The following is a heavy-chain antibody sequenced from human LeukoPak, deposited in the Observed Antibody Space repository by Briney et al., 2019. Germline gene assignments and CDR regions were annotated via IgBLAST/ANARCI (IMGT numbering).Heavy chain of an antibody. Sequence: GGSLRLSCAASGLTFSSYSRNWVPQAPGKGLEWVSSISSSSSYIYYADSVKGRFTISRDNAKNSLYLQMNSLRAEDTAVYYCAREKSDSSSWYWFEGFHYWGQGTLVTVSS. CDR3: AREKSDSSSWYWFEGFHY. J-gene: IGHJ4*02. CDR2: ISSSSSYI. V-gene: IGHV3-21*01. D-gene: IGHD6-13*01. CDR1: GLTFSSYS.